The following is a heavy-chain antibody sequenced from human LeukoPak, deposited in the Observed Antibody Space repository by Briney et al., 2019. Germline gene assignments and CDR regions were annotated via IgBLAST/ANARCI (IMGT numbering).Heavy chain of an antibody. CDR3: ARAGTVGWAIDY. Sequence: PGGSLRLSCAASGFTFGSWMSWVRQAPGKGLEWVANIKQDGSQRYYVDSVKGRFTISRDNAKNTLYLQMNSLRAEDTAVYYCARAGTVGWAIDYWGQGTLVTVSS. CDR1: GFTFGSW. V-gene: IGHV3-7*01. J-gene: IGHJ4*02. CDR2: IKQDGSQR. D-gene: IGHD3-10*01.